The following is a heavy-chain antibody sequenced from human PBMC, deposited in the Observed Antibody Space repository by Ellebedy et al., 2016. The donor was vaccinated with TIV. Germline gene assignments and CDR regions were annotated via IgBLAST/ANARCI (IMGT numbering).Heavy chain of an antibody. V-gene: IGHV5-51*01. Sequence: KVSCKGSGYSFTSYWIGWVRQLPGKGLEWMGIIYLVDSDTRYSPSFQGQVTISADKSISTAYLQWSSLKASDTAMYYCARRPFRSRSLYDYWGQGTLVTVSS. CDR3: ARRPFRSRSLYDY. D-gene: IGHD3-3*01. CDR2: IYLVDSDT. CDR1: GYSFTSYW. J-gene: IGHJ4*02.